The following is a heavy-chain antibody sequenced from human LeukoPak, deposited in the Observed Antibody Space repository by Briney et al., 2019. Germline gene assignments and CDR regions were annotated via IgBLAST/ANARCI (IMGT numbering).Heavy chain of an antibody. CDR1: GGSISSYY. Sequence: PSETMSLTCTVSGGSISSYYWSWIRPPPGKGLDWIGYIYYSGSTNYNPSLKSRVTISVDTSKNQFSLKLSSVTAADTAVYYCARHGGGIVGANLDYWGQGTLVTVSS. V-gene: IGHV4-59*08. D-gene: IGHD1-26*01. J-gene: IGHJ4*02. CDR3: ARHGGGIVGANLDY. CDR2: IYYSGST.